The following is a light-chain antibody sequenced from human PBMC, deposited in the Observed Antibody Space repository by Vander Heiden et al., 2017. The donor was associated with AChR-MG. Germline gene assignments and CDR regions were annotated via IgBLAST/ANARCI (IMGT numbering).Light chain of an antibody. CDR1: KSISSC. J-gene: IGKJ4*01. Sequence: EIVSTQSPATLSSSPGERATLSCRAGKSISSCLAWYQQQPGQAPRLLIYYASTRAPGIPARFSGSGSGTAFTLTISSLEPEDFAVYYCQQRSNWLSNTFGGGTKVEIK. CDR3: QQRSNWLSNT. CDR2: YAS. V-gene: IGKV3-11*01.